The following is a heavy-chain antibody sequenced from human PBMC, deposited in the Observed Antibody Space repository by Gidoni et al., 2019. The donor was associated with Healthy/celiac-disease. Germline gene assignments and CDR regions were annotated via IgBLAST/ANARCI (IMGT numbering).Heavy chain of an antibody. J-gene: IGHJ4*02. V-gene: IGHV4-59*01. CDR2: TYYSGST. Sequence: QVQLQESGPGLGKPSETLSLTCTVSRGSLIRYYWSWIRQPPGKGLVWIGYTYYSGSTNYNPSLKSRVTISVDTSKNQFSLKLSSVTAADTAVYYCARGEAIAAREAYYFDYWGQGTLVTVSS. CDR1: RGSLIRYY. D-gene: IGHD6-6*01. CDR3: ARGEAIAAREAYYFDY.